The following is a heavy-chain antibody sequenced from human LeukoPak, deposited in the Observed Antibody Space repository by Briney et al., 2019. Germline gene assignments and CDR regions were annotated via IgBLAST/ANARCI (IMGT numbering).Heavy chain of an antibody. CDR3: ARDGIAAAEDY. CDR1: GFTVSSNY. V-gene: IGHV3-20*04. CDR2: INWNGGST. D-gene: IGHD6-13*01. Sequence: PGGSLRLSCAASGFTVSSNYMSWVRQAPGKGLEWVSGINWNGGSTGYADSVKGRFTISRDNAKNSLYLQMNSLRAEDTALYYCARDGIAAAEDYWGQGTLVTVSS. J-gene: IGHJ4*02.